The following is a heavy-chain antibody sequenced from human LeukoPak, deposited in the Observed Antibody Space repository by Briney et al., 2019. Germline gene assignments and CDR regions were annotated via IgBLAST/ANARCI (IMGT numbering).Heavy chain of an antibody. CDR1: GFTFSSYE. Sequence: GGSLRLSCAASGFTFSSYEMNWVRQAPGKGLEWVSYISTSGGTIYYADSVKGRFTISRDNAKNSLYLQMNSLRAEDTAVYYCAREKRSSGWSNYFDYWGQGTLVTVSS. CDR3: AREKRSSGWSNYFDY. V-gene: IGHV3-48*03. D-gene: IGHD6-19*01. CDR2: ISTSGGTI. J-gene: IGHJ4*02.